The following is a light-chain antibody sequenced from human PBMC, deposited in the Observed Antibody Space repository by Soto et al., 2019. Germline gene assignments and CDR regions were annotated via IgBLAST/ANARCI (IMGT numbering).Light chain of an antibody. CDR3: QQYNSYPNT. V-gene: IGKV1-5*01. CDR1: QSINSW. CDR2: DAS. Sequence: DVPMTQSPSTLSASVGDRVTITCRASQSINSWLAWYQQTPGQAPKLLIFDASNLESGVTSRFSGSGSGTDFTLTISSLQPDDLGTYYCQQYNSYPNTFGQGTKLEVK. J-gene: IGKJ2*01.